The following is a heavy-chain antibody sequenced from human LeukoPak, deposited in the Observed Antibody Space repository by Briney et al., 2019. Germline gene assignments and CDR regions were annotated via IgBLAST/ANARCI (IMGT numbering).Heavy chain of an antibody. CDR3: ARGLGYDFWSGYYTRSGAFDI. J-gene: IGHJ3*02. CDR1: GYTFTSYY. Sequence: AASVKVSCKASGYTFTSYYMHWVRQAPGQGLEWMGIINPSGGSTSYAQKFQGRVTMTRDMSTSTVYMELSSLRSEDTAVYYCARGLGYDFWSGYYTRSGAFDIWGQGTMVTVSS. V-gene: IGHV1-46*01. D-gene: IGHD3-3*01. CDR2: INPSGGST.